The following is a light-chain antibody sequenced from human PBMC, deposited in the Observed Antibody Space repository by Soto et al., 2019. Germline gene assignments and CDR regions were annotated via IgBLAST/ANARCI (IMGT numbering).Light chain of an antibody. J-gene: IGLJ1*01. V-gene: IGLV3-1*01. Sequence: SYELTQPPSVSVSPGQTATFTCLENKLGDKYASWYQQQPGQSPVLVIYQDTKRPSGIPERFSGSNSGNTATLTISGTQAMDEADYYCQTWDSTTYYVFGTGTKLTVL. CDR1: KLGDKY. CDR3: QTWDSTTYYV. CDR2: QDT.